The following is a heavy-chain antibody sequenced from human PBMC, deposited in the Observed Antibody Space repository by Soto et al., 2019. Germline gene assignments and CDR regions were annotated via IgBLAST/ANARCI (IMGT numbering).Heavy chain of an antibody. J-gene: IGHJ5*02. CDR3: ATTPTPPEVWFDP. CDR2: ISAYNGNT. Sequence: GASLKVSCKASGYTFTSYGISWVRQAPGQGLEWMGWISAYNGNTNYAQKLQGRVTMTTDTSTSTAYMELRSLRSDDTAVYYCATTPTPPEVWFDPWGQGTLVTVSS. V-gene: IGHV1-18*01. CDR1: GYTFTSYG.